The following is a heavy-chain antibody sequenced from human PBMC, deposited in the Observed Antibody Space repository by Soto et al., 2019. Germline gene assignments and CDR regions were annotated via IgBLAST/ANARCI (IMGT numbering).Heavy chain of an antibody. D-gene: IGHD2-15*01. CDR1: GFTFSSYA. Sequence: EVQLLESGGGLVQPGGSLRLSCAASGFTFSSYAMSWVRQAPGKGLEWVSAISGSGSNTYYADSVKGRFTISRDNSKNTLYLQMNSLRAEDTAVYYCAKEPSRRGSCFDYWGQGTLVTVSS. J-gene: IGHJ4*02. CDR3: AKEPSRRGSCFDY. V-gene: IGHV3-23*01. CDR2: ISGSGSNT.